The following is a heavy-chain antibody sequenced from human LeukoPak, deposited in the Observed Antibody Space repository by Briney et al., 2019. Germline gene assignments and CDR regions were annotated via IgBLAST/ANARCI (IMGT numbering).Heavy chain of an antibody. Sequence: PGGSLRLSCAASGFIFGNYAMYWVRQAPGKGLEWVSAISGRSNNTYYADSVKGRFTISRDSSKNTLYLQMNSLRADDTAVYYCAKWGDYDVLTGYYVSDFWGQGTLVTVSS. CDR2: ISGRSNNT. J-gene: IGHJ4*02. D-gene: IGHD3-9*01. V-gene: IGHV3-23*01. CDR1: GFIFGNYA. CDR3: AKWGDYDVLTGYYVSDF.